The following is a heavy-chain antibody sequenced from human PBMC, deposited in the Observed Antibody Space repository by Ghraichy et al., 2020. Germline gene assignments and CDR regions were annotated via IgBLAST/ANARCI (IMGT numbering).Heavy chain of an antibody. D-gene: IGHD5-12*01. Sequence: ASAKVSCKASGYTFTSYGISWVRQAPGQGLEWMGWISAYNGNTNYAQKLQGRVTITTETSTSTAYMELRSLRSDDTAVYYCAREGLMDIVATRGGFDYWGQGTLVTVSS. J-gene: IGHJ4*02. CDR2: ISAYNGNT. CDR3: AREGLMDIVATRGGFDY. V-gene: IGHV1-18*04. CDR1: GYTFTSYG.